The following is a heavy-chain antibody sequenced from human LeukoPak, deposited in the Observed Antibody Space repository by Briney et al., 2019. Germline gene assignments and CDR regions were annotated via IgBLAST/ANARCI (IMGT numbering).Heavy chain of an antibody. J-gene: IGHJ4*02. Sequence: PSETLSLTCTVSGGSISSGGYYWRWIRQHPGTGLEWIGYIYYSGSTYYNPSLKSRVTISVDTSKNQFSLKLSSVTAADTAVYYCASSLYYYDSSGYSLWGQGTLVTVSS. CDR1: GGSISSGGYY. CDR3: ASSLYYYDSSGYSL. V-gene: IGHV4-31*03. CDR2: IYYSGST. D-gene: IGHD3-22*01.